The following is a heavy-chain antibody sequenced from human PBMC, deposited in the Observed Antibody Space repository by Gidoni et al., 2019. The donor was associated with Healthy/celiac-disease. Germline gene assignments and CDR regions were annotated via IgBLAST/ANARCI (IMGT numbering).Heavy chain of an antibody. CDR3: ARETYYYDSSGSTTLLGMDV. V-gene: IGHV3-33*01. J-gene: IGHJ6*02. D-gene: IGHD3-22*01. CDR2: IWYDGSNK. Sequence: LRLSCAASGFTFSSYGMHWVRQAPGKGLEWVAVIWYDGSNKYYADSVKGRFTISRDNSKNTLYLQMNSLRAEDTAVYYCARETYYYDSSGSTTLLGMDVWGQGTTVTVSS. CDR1: GFTFSSYG.